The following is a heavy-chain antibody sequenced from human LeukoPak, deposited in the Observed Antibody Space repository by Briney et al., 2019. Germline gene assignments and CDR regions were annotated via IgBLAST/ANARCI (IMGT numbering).Heavy chain of an antibody. Sequence: GGSLRLSCVTSGFTFSGYGMNWVRQAPGKGLEWVSYISSSSSTIYYADSVKGRFTISRDNAKNSLYLQMNSLRDEDTAVYYCARGGKVITIFGVVNIDYWGQGTLVTVSS. CDR3: ARGGKVITIFGVVNIDY. CDR1: GFTFSGYG. D-gene: IGHD3-3*01. V-gene: IGHV3-48*02. J-gene: IGHJ4*02. CDR2: ISSSSSTI.